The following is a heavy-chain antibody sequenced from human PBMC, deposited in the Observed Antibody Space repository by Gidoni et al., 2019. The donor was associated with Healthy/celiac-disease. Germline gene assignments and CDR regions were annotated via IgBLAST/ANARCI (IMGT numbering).Heavy chain of an antibody. CDR1: GGSISSSSYY. D-gene: IGHD1-26*01. CDR2: IYYSGST. CDR3: ARHRLLVGYFDY. V-gene: IGHV4-39*01. Sequence: QLQLQESGPGLVKPSETLSLTCTVSGGSISSSSYYWGWIRQPPGKGLEWIGSIYYSGSTYYNPSLKSRVTISVDTSKNQFSLKLSSVTAADTAVYYCARHRLLVGYFDYWGQGTLVTVSS. J-gene: IGHJ4*02.